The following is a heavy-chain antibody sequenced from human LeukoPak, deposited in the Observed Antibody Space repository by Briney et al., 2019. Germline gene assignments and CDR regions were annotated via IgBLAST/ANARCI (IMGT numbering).Heavy chain of an antibody. CDR2: IYYSGST. CDR3: ARDRGYNWNDYYYYGMDV. Sequence: SETLSLTCTVSGGSISSYYWSWIRQPPGKGLEWIGYIYYSGSTNYNPSLKSRVTISVDTSKNQFSLKLSSVTAADTAVYYCARDRGYNWNDYYYYGMDVWGLGTTVTVSS. V-gene: IGHV4-59*01. J-gene: IGHJ6*02. CDR1: GGSISSYY. D-gene: IGHD1-20*01.